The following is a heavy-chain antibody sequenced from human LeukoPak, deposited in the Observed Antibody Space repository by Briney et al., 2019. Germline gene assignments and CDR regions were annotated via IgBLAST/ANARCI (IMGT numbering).Heavy chain of an antibody. Sequence: ASVKDSCKASGYTFTGYYMHWVRQAPGQGLEWMGWINPNSGGTNYAQKFQGRVTMTRDTSISTAYMELSRLRSDDTAVYYCARDLGSSGWLYYFDYWGQGTLVTVSS. CDR3: ARDLGSSGWLYYFDY. D-gene: IGHD6-19*01. CDR2: INPNSGGT. V-gene: IGHV1-2*02. CDR1: GYTFTGYY. J-gene: IGHJ4*02.